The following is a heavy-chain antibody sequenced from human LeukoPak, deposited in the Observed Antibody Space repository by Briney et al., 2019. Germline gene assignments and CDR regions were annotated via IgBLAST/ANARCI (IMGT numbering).Heavy chain of an antibody. CDR1: GYTFTSDG. Sequence: GASVKVSCKASGYTFTSDGISWVRQAPGQGLEWMGWIIAYNGNTNYAQKLQDRVTMTTDTSTSTAYTTLRSLRSDNTAVYYCATPLDLHYYGSGSHWFDPSGQGTLVTVSS. J-gene: IGHJ5*02. D-gene: IGHD3-10*01. V-gene: IGHV1-18*04. CDR2: IIAYNGNT. CDR3: ATPLDLHYYGSGSHWFDP.